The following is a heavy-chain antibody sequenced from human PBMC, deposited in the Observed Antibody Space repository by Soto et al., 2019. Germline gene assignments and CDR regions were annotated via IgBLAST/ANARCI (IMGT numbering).Heavy chain of an antibody. Sequence: EVQLLEAGGGLVQPGGSLRLSCAASGFTFSNYAMSWVRQAPGKGLEWVSGISGSGGRTFYADSVKGRFTISRDHSNNTLYFQLNSLRVDDTDVYYGAMRWRGVGLYYEVDYWCHGTLVTVSS. CDR2: ISGSGGRT. D-gene: IGHD3-3*01. CDR3: AMRWRGVGLYYEVDY. CDR1: GFTFSNYA. V-gene: IGHV3-23*01. J-gene: IGHJ4*01.